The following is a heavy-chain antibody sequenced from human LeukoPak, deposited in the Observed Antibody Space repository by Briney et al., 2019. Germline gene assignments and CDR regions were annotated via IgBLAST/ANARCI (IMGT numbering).Heavy chain of an antibody. D-gene: IGHD3-10*01. CDR3: ASFGVEPYYYYGMDV. CDR2: INSDGSST. Sequence: GGSLRLSCAASGFTFSSYWMHWVRQAPGKGLVWVSRINSDGSSTSYADSVKGQFTISRDNAKNTLYLQMNSLRAEDTAVYYCASFGVEPYYYYGMDVWGQGTTATVSS. CDR1: GFTFSSYW. V-gene: IGHV3-74*01. J-gene: IGHJ6*02.